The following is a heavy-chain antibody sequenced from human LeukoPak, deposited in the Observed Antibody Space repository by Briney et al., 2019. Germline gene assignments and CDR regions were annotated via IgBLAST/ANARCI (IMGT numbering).Heavy chain of an antibody. V-gene: IGHV4-39*07. Sequence: SENLSLTCTVSGGSISSSSYYWGWIRQPPGKGLEWIGSIYYSGSTYYNPSLKSRVTISVDRSNNQFSLKLSSVTAADTAVYYCASLTSYYFDYWGQGALVTVSS. CDR3: ASLTSYYFDY. CDR2: IYYSGST. J-gene: IGHJ4*02. CDR1: GGSISSSSYY.